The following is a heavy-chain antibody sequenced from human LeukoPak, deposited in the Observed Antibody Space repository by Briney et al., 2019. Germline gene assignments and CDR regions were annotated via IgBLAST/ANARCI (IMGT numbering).Heavy chain of an antibody. D-gene: IGHD2-15*01. V-gene: IGHV4-30-2*01. CDR1: GGSISSGGYY. Sequence: PSETLSLTCTVSGGSISSGGYYWSWIRQPPGKGLEWIGYIYHSGSTYYNPSLKSRVTISVDTSKDQFSLKLSSVTAADTAVYYCARVPIGVANNNWFDPWGQGTLVTVSS. CDR3: ARVPIGVANNNWFDP. CDR2: IYHSGST. J-gene: IGHJ5*02.